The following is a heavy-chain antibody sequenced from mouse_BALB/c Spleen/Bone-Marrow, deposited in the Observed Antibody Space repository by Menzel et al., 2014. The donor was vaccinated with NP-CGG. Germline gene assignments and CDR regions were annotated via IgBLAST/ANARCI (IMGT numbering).Heavy chain of an antibody. D-gene: IGHD2-1*01. CDR3: ARSGKGAMDY. Sequence: QVYVKQPGAELVRPGSSVKISCKASGYVFSTYWMNWVKQRPGQGLERIGQIYPGDGDTNYNGKFKDKVILTADKSSSTAYMQLSSLTSEDSAVYFCARSGKGAMDYWGQGTSVTVSS. CDR1: GYVFSTYW. CDR2: IYPGDGDT. J-gene: IGHJ4*01. V-gene: IGHV1-80*01.